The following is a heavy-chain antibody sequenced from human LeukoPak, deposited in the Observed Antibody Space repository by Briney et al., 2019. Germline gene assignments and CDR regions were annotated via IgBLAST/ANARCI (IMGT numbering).Heavy chain of an antibody. J-gene: IGHJ6*03. Sequence: PGGSLRLSCAASGFTFSSYSMNWVRQAPGKGLEWVSRVIRDGSFTNYADSVKGRFTISRDNAKNTLYLQMSSLRAEDTAVYYCAREDIVVVPAAAGLGYYYYYYMDVWGKGTTVTVSS. D-gene: IGHD2-2*01. V-gene: IGHV3-74*01. CDR2: VIRDGSFT. CDR1: GFTFSSYS. CDR3: AREDIVVVPAAAGLGYYYYYYMDV.